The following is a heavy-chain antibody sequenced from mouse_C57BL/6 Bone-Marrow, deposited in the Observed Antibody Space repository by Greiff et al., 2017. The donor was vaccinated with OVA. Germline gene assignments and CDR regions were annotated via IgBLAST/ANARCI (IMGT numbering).Heavy chain of an antibody. Sequence: VQLQQSGAELVRPGASVKLSCTASGININDDCMHWVTQRPEQGLEWIGWIDPENGDTEYASKFQGKATITVDTSSNTAYLQLSSLTSEDTAVYYCDGYYYWGQGTTLTVSS. CDR1: GININDDC. V-gene: IGHV14-4*01. CDR2: IDPENGDT. J-gene: IGHJ2*01. CDR3: DGYYY. D-gene: IGHD2-3*01.